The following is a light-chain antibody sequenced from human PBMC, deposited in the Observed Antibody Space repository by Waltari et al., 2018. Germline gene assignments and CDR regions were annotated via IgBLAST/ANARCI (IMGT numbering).Light chain of an antibody. CDR2: DVS. J-gene: IGLJ2*01. V-gene: IGLV2-11*01. Sequence: QSALTQPRSVSGSPGQSVTISCTGTNSDIGTYNYVSWYQQHPGKAPKLMIYDVSKRPSGVPDRFSGSKSGNTASLTISGLQDEDEADYYCCSFAVRPPFGGGTKLTVL. CDR3: CSFAVRPP. CDR1: NSDIGTYNY.